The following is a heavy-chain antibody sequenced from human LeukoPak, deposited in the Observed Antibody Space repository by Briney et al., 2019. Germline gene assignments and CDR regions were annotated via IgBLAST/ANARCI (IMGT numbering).Heavy chain of an antibody. CDR1: GGSISSYY. CDR3: ASSIPGASRIWFNP. J-gene: IGHJ5*02. Sequence: SETLSLTCTVSGGSISSYYWSWIRQPPGKGLEWIGYVNYIGNTEYNPSLKRRVTISVDTSKIQFFLKVSSVTAADTAVYYCASSIPGASRIWFNPWGQGTPVTVSS. V-gene: IGHV4-59*01. D-gene: IGHD1-26*01. CDR2: VNYIGNT.